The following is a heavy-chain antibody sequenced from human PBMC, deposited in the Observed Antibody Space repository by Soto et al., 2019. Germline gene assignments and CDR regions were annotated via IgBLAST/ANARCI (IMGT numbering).Heavy chain of an antibody. Sequence: SVKVSCKASGGTFSSYAISWVRQAPGQGLEWMGGIIPIFGTANYAQKFQGRVTITADESTSTAYMELSSLRSEDTAVYYCARERPGYDILYGMDVWGQGTTVTVSS. V-gene: IGHV1-69*13. CDR3: ARERPGYDILYGMDV. CDR1: GGTFSSYA. J-gene: IGHJ6*02. CDR2: IIPIFGTA. D-gene: IGHD3-9*01.